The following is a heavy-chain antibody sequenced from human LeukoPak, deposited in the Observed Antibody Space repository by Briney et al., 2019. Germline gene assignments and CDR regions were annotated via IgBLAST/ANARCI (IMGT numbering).Heavy chain of an antibody. Sequence: GASVKVSCKASGGTFSSYAISWVRQAPGQGLEWMGGIIPIFGTANYAQKFQGRVTITTDESTSTAYMELSSLRSEDTAVYYCARAGASRVYGARGWFDPWGQGTLVTVSS. CDR1: GGTFSSYA. CDR3: ARAGASRVYGARGWFDP. D-gene: IGHD4-17*01. J-gene: IGHJ5*02. CDR2: IIPIFGTA. V-gene: IGHV1-69*05.